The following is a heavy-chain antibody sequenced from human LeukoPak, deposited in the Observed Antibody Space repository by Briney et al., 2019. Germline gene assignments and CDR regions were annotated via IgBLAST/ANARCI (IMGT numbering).Heavy chain of an antibody. Sequence: GGSLRLSCAASGFTISSYAMSWVRNAPGKGLEWVSAISGSGGSTYYEDSVKGRFTISRDNSKNTLYLQMNSLRAEATAVYYCAKDRTYSGRYWGQGTLVTVSS. CDR2: ISGSGGST. CDR1: GFTISSYA. CDR3: AKDRTYSGRY. D-gene: IGHD1-26*01. V-gene: IGHV3-23*01. J-gene: IGHJ4*02.